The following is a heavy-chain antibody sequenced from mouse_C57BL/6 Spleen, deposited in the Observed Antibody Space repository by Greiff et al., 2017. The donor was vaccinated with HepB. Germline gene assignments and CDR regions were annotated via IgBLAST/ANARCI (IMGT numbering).Heavy chain of an antibody. CDR2: IDPSDSYT. CDR3: ASRNWSGY. J-gene: IGHJ2*01. Sequence: QVQLQQPGAELVKPGASVKLSCKASGYTFTSYWMQWVKQRPGQGLEWIGEIDPSDSYTNYNQKFKGKATLTVDTSSSTAYMQLSSLTSEDSAVYYGASRNWSGYWGQGTTLTVSS. D-gene: IGHD4-1*01. V-gene: IGHV1-50*01. CDR1: GYTFTSYW.